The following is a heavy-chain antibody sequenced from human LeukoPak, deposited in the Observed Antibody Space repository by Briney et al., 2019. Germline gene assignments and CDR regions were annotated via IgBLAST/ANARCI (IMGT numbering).Heavy chain of an antibody. Sequence: GGSLRLSCAASGFTFSNYWMSWVRQAPGKGLGWVANINQDGSEKYYVDSMKGRFTISRDNARSSLYLQMNSLRVEDTAVYYCARVQGSSGPGIFEYWGQGTLVPVSS. CDR3: ARVQGSSGPGIFEY. CDR2: INQDGSEK. D-gene: IGHD6-19*01. J-gene: IGHJ4*02. V-gene: IGHV3-7*01. CDR1: GFTFSNYW.